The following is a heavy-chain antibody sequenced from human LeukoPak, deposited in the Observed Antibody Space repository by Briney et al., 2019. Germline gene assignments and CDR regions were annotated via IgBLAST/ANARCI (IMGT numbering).Heavy chain of an antibody. D-gene: IGHD2-21*01. Sequence: AGGSLRLSCAASGFTFSSYAMHWVRQAPGKGLEWVAVISYDGSNKYYADSVKGRFTISRDNSKNTLYLQMNSLRAEDTAVYYCARDGGGDEGSVFDYWGQGTLVTVSS. CDR1: GFTFSSYA. V-gene: IGHV3-30*07. CDR3: ARDGGGDEGSVFDY. J-gene: IGHJ4*02. CDR2: ISYDGSNK.